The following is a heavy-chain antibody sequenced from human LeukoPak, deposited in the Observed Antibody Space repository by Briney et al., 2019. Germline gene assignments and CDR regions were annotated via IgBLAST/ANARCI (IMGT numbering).Heavy chain of an antibody. CDR1: GGSISSSSYY. CDR2: IYYSGST. V-gene: IGHV4-39*01. D-gene: IGHD2-2*01. J-gene: IGHJ5*02. Sequence: SETLSLTCTVSGGSISSSSYYWAWIRQPPGKGLKWIGRIYYSGSTYYNPSLKSRVTISVDTSKNQFSLKLTSVTAADTAAYYCARVWGYCSSATCYLSWIDPWGQGTLVTVSS. CDR3: ARVWGYCSSATCYLSWIDP.